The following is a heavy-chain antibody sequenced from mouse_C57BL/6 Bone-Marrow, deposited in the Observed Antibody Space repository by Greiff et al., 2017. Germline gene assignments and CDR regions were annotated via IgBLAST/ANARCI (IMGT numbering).Heavy chain of an antibody. CDR2: IRNKANGYTT. D-gene: IGHD1-1*01. V-gene: IGHV7-3*01. Sequence: EVQGVESGGGLVQPGGSLSLSCAASGFTFTDYYMSWVRQPPGKALEWLGFIRNKANGYTTEYSASVKGRFTISRDNSQSILYLQMNALRAEDSATYYCARYYITTVVATYWYFDVWGTGTTVTVSS. CDR3: ARYYITTVVATYWYFDV. J-gene: IGHJ1*03. CDR1: GFTFTDYY.